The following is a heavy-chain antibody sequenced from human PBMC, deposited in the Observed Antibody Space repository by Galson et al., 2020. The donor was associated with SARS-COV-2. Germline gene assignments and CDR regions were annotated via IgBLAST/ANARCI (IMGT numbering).Heavy chain of an antibody. V-gene: IGHV3-23*01. Sequence: GGSLRLSCAASGFTFSSYAMSWVRQAPGKGLEWVSAISGSGGSTYYADSVKGRFTISRDNSKNTLYLQMNSLRAEDTAVYYCAKTPSDYRELPIYYFDYWGQGTLVTVSS. D-gene: IGHD1-26*01. CDR1: GFTFSSYA. CDR2: ISGSGGST. J-gene: IGHJ4*02. CDR3: AKTPSDYRELPIYYFDY.